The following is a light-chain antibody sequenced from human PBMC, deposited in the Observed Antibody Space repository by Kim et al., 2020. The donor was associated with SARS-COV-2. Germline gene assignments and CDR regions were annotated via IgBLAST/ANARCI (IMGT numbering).Light chain of an antibody. J-gene: IGLJ3*02. CDR3: QVWESTTDHWV. V-gene: IGLV3-21*01. CDR1: NIGSKG. Sequence: SYELTRPPSVSVAPGKTARLTCGGNNIGSKGVHWYQQRPGQAPVLVIYYDSDRPSGIPERFSGSNSGNTATLTISRVEAGDEADYYCQVWESTTDHWVFG. CDR2: YDS.